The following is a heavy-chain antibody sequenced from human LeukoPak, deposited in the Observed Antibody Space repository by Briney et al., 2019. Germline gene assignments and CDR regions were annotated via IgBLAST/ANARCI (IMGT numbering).Heavy chain of an antibody. Sequence: GGSLRLSCAASGFTFDDYAMHWVRHAPGKGLEWVSLISWDGGSTYYADSVKGRFTISRDNSKNSLYLQMNSLRAEDTALYYCARGQLLFAYMDVWGKGTTATVSS. CDR2: ISWDGGST. CDR1: GFTFDDYA. D-gene: IGHD2-2*01. V-gene: IGHV3-43D*03. J-gene: IGHJ6*03. CDR3: ARGQLLFAYMDV.